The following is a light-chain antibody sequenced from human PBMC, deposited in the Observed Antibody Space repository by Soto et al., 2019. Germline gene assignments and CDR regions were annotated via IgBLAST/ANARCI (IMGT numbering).Light chain of an antibody. J-gene: IGLJ2*01. CDR2: EVS. CDR1: SSDVGGYNY. V-gene: IGLV2-14*01. Sequence: QSALTQPASVSGSPGQSITISCTGTSSDVGGYNYVSWYQQHPGKAPKLMIYEVSNRPSGVSNRFSGSKSGNTASLTISGLQAEDEADYYCSSYTSSRTLYVVFGGGTKLTVL. CDR3: SSYTSSRTLYVV.